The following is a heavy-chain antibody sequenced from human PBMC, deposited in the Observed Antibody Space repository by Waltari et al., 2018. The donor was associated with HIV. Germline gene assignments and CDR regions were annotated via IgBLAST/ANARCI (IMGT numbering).Heavy chain of an antibody. J-gene: IGHJ6*02. V-gene: IGHV7-4-1*02. Sequence: QVQLVQSGSELKKPGASVKVSCKASGYTFTTYAMNWVRQAPGQGLEWMGWINTSTGIPTYAQGFSGRFVFSLDTSVSTAYLQISSLESEDTAVYFCAKGIAVSTTYYYSAMDVWGPGTTVAVSS. CDR3: AKGIAVSTTYYYSAMDV. D-gene: IGHD6-19*01. CDR2: INTSTGIP. CDR1: GYTFTTYA.